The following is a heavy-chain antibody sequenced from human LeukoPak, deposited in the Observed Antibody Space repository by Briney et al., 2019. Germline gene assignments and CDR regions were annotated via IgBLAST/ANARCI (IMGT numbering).Heavy chain of an antibody. V-gene: IGHV3-7*01. Sequence: GGSLRLSCAASGFTFSSYWMSGVRQAPGKGLEWVANIKQDGSEKYYVDSVKGRFTISRDNAKNSLYLQMNSLRAEDTAVYYCARGWWSDWYFDLWAVAPWSLSPQ. CDR3: ARGWWSDWYFDL. J-gene: IGHJ2*01. CDR2: IKQDGSEK. CDR1: GFTFSSYW. D-gene: IGHD2-15*01.